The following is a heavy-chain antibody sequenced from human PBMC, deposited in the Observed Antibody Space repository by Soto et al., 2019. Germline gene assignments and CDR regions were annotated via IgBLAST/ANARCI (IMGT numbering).Heavy chain of an antibody. CDR1: GYNFNKYY. J-gene: IGHJ4*02. V-gene: IGHV1-46*02. Sequence: QVHLVQSGAEVKKTGASVKLSCKASGYNFNKYYVNWVRQAPGQGLEWMGIVKPSDGRTTYAQKVQGRVTMTRDTSTRTAYMELSSLRAEDTAVYYCARWLAPDVVTAKDSWGQGTLVTVSS. D-gene: IGHD2-21*02. CDR2: VKPSDGRT. CDR3: ARWLAPDVVTAKDS.